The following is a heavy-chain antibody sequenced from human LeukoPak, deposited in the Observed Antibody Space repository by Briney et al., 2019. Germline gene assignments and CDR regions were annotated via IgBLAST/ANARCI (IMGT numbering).Heavy chain of an antibody. V-gene: IGHV4-61*08. CDR2: IYYSGST. J-gene: IGHJ5*02. CDR1: GGSISSGGYY. Sequence: SQTLSLTCTVSGGSISSGGYYWSWIRQPPGKGLEWIGYIYYSGSTNYNPSLKSRVTISVDTSKNQFSLKLSSVTAADTAVYYCARARRIAARPSWFDPWGQGTLVTVSS. D-gene: IGHD6-6*01. CDR3: ARARRIAARPSWFDP.